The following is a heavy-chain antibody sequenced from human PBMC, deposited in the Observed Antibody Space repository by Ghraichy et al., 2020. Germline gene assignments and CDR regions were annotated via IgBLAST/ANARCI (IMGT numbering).Heavy chain of an antibody. V-gene: IGHV3-74*01. CDR3: AKRGGDYYDISGYYD. CDR2: INNDGSRT. Sequence: GVLRLSCAASGFTFSSYWMHWVRQAPGKGLVWVSRINNDGSRTSYADSVKGRITISRDNAKNTLYLQMNSLRDEDTAVYYCAKRGGDYYDISGYYDWGQGTLVTVSS. CDR1: GFTFSSYW. J-gene: IGHJ4*02. D-gene: IGHD3-22*01.